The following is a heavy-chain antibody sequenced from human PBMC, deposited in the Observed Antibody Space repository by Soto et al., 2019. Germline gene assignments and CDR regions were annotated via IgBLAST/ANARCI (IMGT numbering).Heavy chain of an antibody. CDR1: GFTFSTYE. J-gene: IGHJ4*02. V-gene: IGHV3-48*03. CDR3: ARGYCSGGSCQQFGY. D-gene: IGHD2-15*01. CDR2: ISSSARTI. Sequence: GGSLRLSCAASGFTFSTYEMNWVRQAPGKGLEWVSYISSSARTIYYADSVKGRFTISRDNAKNSLYLQMNSLRAEDTAIYYCARGYCSGGSCQQFGYWGQGTLVTVSS.